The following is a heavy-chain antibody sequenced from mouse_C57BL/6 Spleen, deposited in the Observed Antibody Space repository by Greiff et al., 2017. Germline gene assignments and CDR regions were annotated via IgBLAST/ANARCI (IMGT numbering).Heavy chain of an antibody. Sequence: EVQGVESGGGLVKPGGSLKLSCAASGFTFSSYAMSWVRQTPEKRLEWVATISDGGSYTYYPDNVKGRFTISRDNAKNNLYLQMSHLKSEDTAMYYCARVSTMVTGGFDYWGQGTTLTVSS. D-gene: IGHD2-2*01. CDR1: GFTFSSYA. V-gene: IGHV5-4*01. CDR2: ISDGGSYT. J-gene: IGHJ2*01. CDR3: ARVSTMVTGGFDY.